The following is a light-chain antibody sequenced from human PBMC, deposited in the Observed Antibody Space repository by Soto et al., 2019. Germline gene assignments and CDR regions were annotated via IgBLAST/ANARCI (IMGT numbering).Light chain of an antibody. Sequence: PGERATLSCRASRSLSSGYLAWYQQKPGQAPRLLFYDASRRATGTPDRFSGSGSGTDFTLTITRLEPEDSAVYFCQQYTGPPTTFGQGTRLEI. V-gene: IGKV3-20*01. CDR2: DAS. CDR1: RSLSSGY. J-gene: IGKJ5*01. CDR3: QQYTGPPTT.